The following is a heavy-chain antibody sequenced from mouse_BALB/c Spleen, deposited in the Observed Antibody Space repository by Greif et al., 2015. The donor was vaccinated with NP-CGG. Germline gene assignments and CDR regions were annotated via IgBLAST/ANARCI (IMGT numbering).Heavy chain of an antibody. CDR3: ARSITTGFAY. V-gene: IGHV1-66*01. D-gene: IGHD2-4*01. J-gene: IGHJ3*01. CDR2: IFPGSGNT. Sequence: VQLQESGPELVKPGASVKISCKASCYSFTSYYIHWVKQRPGQGLEWIGWIFPGSGNTKYNEKFKGKATLTADTSSSTAYMQLSSLTSEDSAVYFCARSITTGFAYWGQGTLVTVSA. CDR1: CYSFTSYY.